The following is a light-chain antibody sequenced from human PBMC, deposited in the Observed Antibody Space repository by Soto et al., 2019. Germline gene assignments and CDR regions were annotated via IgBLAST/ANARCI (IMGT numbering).Light chain of an antibody. CDR1: QSVLYSSNNKNC. V-gene: IGKV4-1*01. CDR3: QRYYSIVT. J-gene: IGKJ1*01. CDR2: WAS. Sequence: DIVMTQSPDSLAVSLGERATINCKSSQSVLYSSNNKNCIAWYQQKPGQPPKLLISWASTRESGVPDRFSGSGSGTDFTLTISSLQAEDVAVYYCQRYYSIVTFGQGTKVEIK.